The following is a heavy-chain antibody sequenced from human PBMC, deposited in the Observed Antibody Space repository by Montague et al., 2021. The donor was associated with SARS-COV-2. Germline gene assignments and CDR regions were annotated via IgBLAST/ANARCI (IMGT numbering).Heavy chain of an antibody. CDR1: GFTVSSNY. V-gene: IGHV3-53*01. CDR2: IYSGGST. D-gene: IGHD7-27*01. Sequence: SLRLSCAASGFTVSSNYMSWVRQAPGKGLEWVSVIYSGGSTYYADSVKGRFTISRDNSKNTLYLQMSSLRAEDTAVYYCARDSGPLYYYYYGMDAWGQGTTVTVSS. J-gene: IGHJ6*02. CDR3: ARDSGPLYYYYYGMDA.